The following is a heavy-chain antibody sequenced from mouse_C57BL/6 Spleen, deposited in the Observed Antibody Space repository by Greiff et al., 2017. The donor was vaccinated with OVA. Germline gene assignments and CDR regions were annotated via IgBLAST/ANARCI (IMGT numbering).Heavy chain of an antibody. V-gene: IGHV1-82*01. D-gene: IGHD1-1*01. J-gene: IGHJ2*01. CDR3: ARSAYYYGSFDY. CDR2: IYPGDGDT. Sequence: VQLQQSGPELVKPGASVKISCKASGYAFSSSWMNWVKQRPGKGLEWIGRIYPGDGDTNYNGKFKGKATLTADKSSSTAYMQLSSLTSEDSAVYFCARSAYYYGSFDYWGQGTTLTVSS. CDR1: GYAFSSSW.